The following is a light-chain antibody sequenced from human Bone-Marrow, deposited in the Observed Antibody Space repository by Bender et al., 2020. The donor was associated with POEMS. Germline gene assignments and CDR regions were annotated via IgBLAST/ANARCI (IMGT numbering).Light chain of an antibody. Sequence: QSVLTQPPSASGTPGQRVIISCSGSSSNIVTNPVNWYQHLPGTAPKVLIYNTNQRPSGVSNRFSGSKSGNTASLTVSGLQAEDEADYYCCSYAGSNTYIFGGGTKLTVL. V-gene: IGLV1-44*01. CDR3: CSYAGSNTYI. CDR2: NTN. CDR1: SSNIVTNP. J-gene: IGLJ2*01.